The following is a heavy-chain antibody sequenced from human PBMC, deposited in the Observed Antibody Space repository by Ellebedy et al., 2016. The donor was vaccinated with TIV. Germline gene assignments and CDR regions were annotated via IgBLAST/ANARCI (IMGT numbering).Heavy chain of an antibody. Sequence: GESLKISCAASGFTFSSYAMHWVRQAPGKGLEWVAVISYDGSNKYYADSVKGRFTISRDNSKNTLYLQMNSLRAEDTAVYYCARVASGSYLGYDYWGQGTLVTVSS. CDR3: ARVASGSYLGYDY. J-gene: IGHJ4*02. D-gene: IGHD1-26*01. V-gene: IGHV3-30-3*01. CDR2: ISYDGSNK. CDR1: GFTFSSYA.